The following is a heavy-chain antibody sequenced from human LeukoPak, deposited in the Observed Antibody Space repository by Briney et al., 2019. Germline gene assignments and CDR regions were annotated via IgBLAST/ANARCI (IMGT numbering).Heavy chain of an antibody. V-gene: IGHV5-51*01. D-gene: IGHD4-17*01. CDR1: GYSFTSYW. J-gene: IGHJ4*02. CDR3: ARSWLSTVTGFDY. Sequence: GESLQISCKGSGYSFTSYWIGWVRQMPGKGLEWMGIIYPGDSDTRYSPSFQGQVTISADKSISTAYLQWSSLKASDTAMYYCARSWLSTVTGFDYWGQGTLVTVSS. CDR2: IYPGDSDT.